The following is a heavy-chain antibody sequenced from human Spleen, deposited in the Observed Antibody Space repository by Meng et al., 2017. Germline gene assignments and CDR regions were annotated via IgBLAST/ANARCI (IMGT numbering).Heavy chain of an antibody. Sequence: GESLKISCAASGFTFSSFAMDWVRQAPGKGLDWVATVSYDGGNKYYADSVKGRFTISRDNSKNTVYLQVNSLRAEDMAVYYCAKNRRTALLLDGFEIWGQGTKVTVSS. V-gene: IGHV3-30*11. J-gene: IGHJ3*02. CDR3: AKNRRTALLLDGFEI. CDR2: VSYDGGNK. D-gene: IGHD1-1*01. CDR1: GFTFSSFA.